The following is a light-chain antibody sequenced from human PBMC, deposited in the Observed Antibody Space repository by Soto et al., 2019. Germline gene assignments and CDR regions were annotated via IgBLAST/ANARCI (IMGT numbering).Light chain of an antibody. J-gene: IGKJ1*01. V-gene: IGKV2-28*01. CDR2: LGS. Sequence: EIVMTQSALSLPVTPGEPASISCGSSQSLLHSTGNNYLDWYLQKPGQSPQLLIYLGSNRASGVPDRFSGSGSGTDFTLKISRVEAEDVGVYYCMQAIQTPPTFGQGTKVEVK. CDR3: MQAIQTPPT. CDR1: QSLLHSTGNNY.